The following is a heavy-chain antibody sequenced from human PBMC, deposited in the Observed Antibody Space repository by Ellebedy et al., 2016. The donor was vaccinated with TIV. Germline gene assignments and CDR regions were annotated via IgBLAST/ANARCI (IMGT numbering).Heavy chain of an antibody. CDR2: IYPNNGDT. D-gene: IGHD3-16*01. CDR3: ATLPYISRSSAY. CDR1: GYIFTAWH. J-gene: IGHJ4*02. V-gene: IGHV1-2*02. Sequence: ASVKVSCKPSGYIFTAWHIHWMRQAPGQGLEWMGWIYPNNGDTTYAQKFQGRVTMTSDTSTTTAYMELNSLRYDDTAVYYCATLPYISRSSAYWGQGTLVTVSS.